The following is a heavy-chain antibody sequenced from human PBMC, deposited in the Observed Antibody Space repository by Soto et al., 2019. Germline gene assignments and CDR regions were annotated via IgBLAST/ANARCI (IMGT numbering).Heavy chain of an antibody. V-gene: IGHV3-30*03. J-gene: IGHJ6*02. Sequence: QVQLVASGGGVVQPGRSRRLSCAASGFTFSGNVMHWVRQAPGKGLVWVAGISHDGDKKYYGDSVKGRFTVSRDNSRNTLYLHMDSLSPDDKAMSFCARARSEDYSVIDVWGQGTTVVVSS. CDR1: GFTFSGNV. CDR3: ARARSEDYSVIDV. D-gene: IGHD3-10*01. CDR2: ISHDGDKK.